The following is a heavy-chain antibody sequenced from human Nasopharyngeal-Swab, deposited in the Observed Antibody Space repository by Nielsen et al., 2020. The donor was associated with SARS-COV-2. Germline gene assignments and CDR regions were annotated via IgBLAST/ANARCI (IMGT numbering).Heavy chain of an antibody. D-gene: IGHD3-10*01. CDR1: GGSISSGGYY. V-gene: IGHV4-31*03. CDR3: VRERVEVRGVIETPYYYGMDV. Sequence: SETLSLTCTVSGGSISSGGYYWSWIRQHPGKGLEWIGYIYYSGSTYYNPSLKSRVTISVDTSKNQFSLKLSSVTAADTAVYYCVRERVEVRGVIETPYYYGMDVWGQGTTVTVSS. CDR2: IYYSGST. J-gene: IGHJ6*02.